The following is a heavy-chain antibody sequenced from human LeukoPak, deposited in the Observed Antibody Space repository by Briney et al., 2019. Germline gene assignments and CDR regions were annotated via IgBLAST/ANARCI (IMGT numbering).Heavy chain of an antibody. CDR2: ISYDGYDK. D-gene: IGHD6-13*01. J-gene: IGHJ4*02. CDR3: ARDFFPIVDSSWYEIGY. CDR1: GFTSNDYA. Sequence: GGSLRLSCAASGFTSNDYAMYWVRQTPGKGLEWVTLISYDGYDKSYADSVRGRFTISRDNSKNTLYLQMDSLRSDDTAVYYCARDFFPIVDSSWYEIGYWGQGTLVTVSS. V-gene: IGHV3-30-3*01.